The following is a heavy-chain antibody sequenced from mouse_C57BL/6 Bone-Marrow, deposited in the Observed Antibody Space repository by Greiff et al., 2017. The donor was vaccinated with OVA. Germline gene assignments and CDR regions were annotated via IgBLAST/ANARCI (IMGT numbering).Heavy chain of an antibody. CDR3: ARDPPGGGYAMDY. CDR1: GFTFSSYA. V-gene: IGHV5-4*01. CDR2: ISDGGSYT. D-gene: IGHD4-1*01. Sequence: EVQVVESGGGLVKPGGSLKLSCAASGFTFSSYAMSWVRQTPEKRLEWVATISDGGSYTYYPDNVKGRFTISRDNAKNNLYLQMSHLKSEDTAMYYCARDPPGGGYAMDYWGQGTSVTVSS. J-gene: IGHJ4*01.